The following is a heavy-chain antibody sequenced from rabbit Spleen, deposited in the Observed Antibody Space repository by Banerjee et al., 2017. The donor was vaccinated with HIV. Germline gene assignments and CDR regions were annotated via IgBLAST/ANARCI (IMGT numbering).Heavy chain of an antibody. J-gene: IGHJ6*01. Sequence: QALEESGGDLVKPRASLTLTCIASGVSFSGSSYMCWVRQAPGKGLEWIGCIDTGSSGFTYFASWAKDRFTIAKTSSTTVTLQMTSLTAADTATYFCARDTSSSFSSYGMDLWGQGTLVTVS. V-gene: IGHV1S40*01. CDR2: IDTGSSGFT. D-gene: IGHD1-1*01. CDR3: ARDTSSSFSSYGMDL. CDR1: GVSFSGSSY.